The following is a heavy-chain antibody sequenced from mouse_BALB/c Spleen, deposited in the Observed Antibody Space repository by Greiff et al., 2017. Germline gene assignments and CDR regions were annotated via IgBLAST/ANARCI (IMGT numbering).Heavy chain of an antibody. V-gene: IGHV1-82*01. D-gene: IGHD2-4*01. CDR3: ARKGYYDYDDGGFDY. J-gene: IGHJ2*01. CDR2: IYPGDGDT. CDR1: GYAFSSSW. Sequence: VQLQQSGPELVKPGASVKISCKASGYAFSSSWMNWVKQRPGQGLEWIGRIYPGDGDTNYNGKFKGKATLTADKSSSTAYMQLSSLTSVDSAVYFCARKGYYDYDDGGFDYWGQGTTLTVSS.